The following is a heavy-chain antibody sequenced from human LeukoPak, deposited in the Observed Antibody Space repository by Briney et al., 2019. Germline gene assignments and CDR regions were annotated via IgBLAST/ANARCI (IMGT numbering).Heavy chain of an antibody. Sequence: GGSLRLSCAASGFTFTNCAMSWVRQAPGKGLEWVSAISGSGGSTYYADSVKGRFTISRDNSKNTLYLQMNSLRAEDTAVYYCAKAGRDYDFWSGLNYWGQGTLVTVSS. CDR3: AKAGRDYDFWSGLNY. D-gene: IGHD3-3*01. V-gene: IGHV3-23*01. CDR2: ISGSGGST. CDR1: GFTFTNCA. J-gene: IGHJ4*02.